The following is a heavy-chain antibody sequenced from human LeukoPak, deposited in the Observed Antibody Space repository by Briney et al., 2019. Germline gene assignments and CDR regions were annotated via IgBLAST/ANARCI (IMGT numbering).Heavy chain of an antibody. V-gene: IGHV1-18*01. J-gene: IGHJ4*01. D-gene: IGHD1-1*01. Sequence: ASVKVSCKTSGYTFSNYGISWVRQAPGQGLEWMGWITAYNGNRLYAQRFQSRITLTTDTSTSTSYMELRSLEYDDTAIYYCARDNDKVVDHWGQGTLVTVSS. CDR3: ARDNDKVVDH. CDR1: GYTFSNYG. CDR2: ITAYNGNR.